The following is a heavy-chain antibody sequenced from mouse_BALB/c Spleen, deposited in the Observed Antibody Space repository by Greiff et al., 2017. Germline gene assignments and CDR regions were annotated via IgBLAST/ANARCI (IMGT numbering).Heavy chain of an antibody. D-gene: IGHD1-1*01. CDR2: IWSGGST. Sequence: VMLVESGPGLVQPSQSLSITCTVSGFSLTSYGVHWVRQSPGKGLEWLGVIWSGGSTDYNAAFISRLSISKDNSKCQVFFKMNSLQANDTAIYCCARKPLRTYGAMDYWGQGTSVTVSS. J-gene: IGHJ4*01. CDR1: GFSLTSYG. V-gene: IGHV2-2*02. CDR3: ARKPLRTYGAMDY.